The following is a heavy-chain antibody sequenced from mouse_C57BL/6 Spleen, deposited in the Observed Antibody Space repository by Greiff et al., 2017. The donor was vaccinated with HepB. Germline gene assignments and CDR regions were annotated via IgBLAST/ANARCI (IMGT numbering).Heavy chain of an antibody. CDR1: GYTFTSYW. J-gene: IGHJ2*01. D-gene: IGHD1-1*01. CDR2: IDPSDSYT. Sequence: VQLQQSGAELVKPGASVKLSCKASGYTFTSYWMQWVKQRPGQGLEWIGEIDPSDSYTNYNQKFKGKATLTVDTSSSTAYMQLSSLTSEDSAVYYCARIGTTVDYWGQGTTLTVSS. CDR3: ARIGTTVDY. V-gene: IGHV1-50*01.